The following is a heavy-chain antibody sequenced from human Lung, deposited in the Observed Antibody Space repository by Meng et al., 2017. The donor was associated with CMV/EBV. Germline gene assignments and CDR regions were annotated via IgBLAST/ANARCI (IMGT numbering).Heavy chain of an antibody. Sequence: ASVXVSCKASGYTLTNYYIHWVRQAPGQGLEWMGIINPSDNTTIYEQKFQGRVTMIRDTSTSTVYMELSSLRSDDTALYYCARELGYSSSWYFEYYCASWXQGTXVTVSS. CDR3: ARELGYSSSWYFEYYCAS. J-gene: IGHJ4*02. V-gene: IGHV1-46*01. CDR1: GYTLTNYY. D-gene: IGHD6-13*01. CDR2: INPSDNTT.